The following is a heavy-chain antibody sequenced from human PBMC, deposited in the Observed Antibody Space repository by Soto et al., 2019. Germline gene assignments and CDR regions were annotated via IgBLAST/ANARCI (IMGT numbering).Heavy chain of an antibody. J-gene: IGHJ4*02. D-gene: IGHD6-13*01. V-gene: IGHV3-21*01. CDR2: ISSSSSYI. Sequence: EVQLVESGGGLVKPGGSLRLSCAASGFTFSSYSMNWVRQAPGKGLEWVSSISSSSSYIYYADSVKGRFTISIDNAKNSLYLQMNSLRAEDTAVYYCARRFRNSSPTPIDYWGQGTLVTVSS. CDR1: GFTFSSYS. CDR3: ARRFRNSSPTPIDY.